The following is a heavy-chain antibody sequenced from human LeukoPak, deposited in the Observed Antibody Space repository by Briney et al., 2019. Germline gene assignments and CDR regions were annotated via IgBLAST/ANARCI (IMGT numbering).Heavy chain of an antibody. J-gene: IGHJ4*02. CDR2: ISGSGGST. D-gene: IGHD6-25*01. CDR1: GFTFSSYA. CDR3: ANNLVSAAGDH. Sequence: PGGSLRLSCAASGFTFSSYAMSWVRQAPGKGLEWVSAISGSGGSTYYADSVKGRFTISRDNAKNSVDLQMSSLRVEDTAVYYCANNLVSAAGDHWGQGTLVSVSS. V-gene: IGHV3-23*01.